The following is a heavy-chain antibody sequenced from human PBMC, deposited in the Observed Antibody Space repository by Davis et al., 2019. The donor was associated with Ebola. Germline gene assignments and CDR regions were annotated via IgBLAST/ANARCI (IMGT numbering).Heavy chain of an antibody. Sequence: GGSLRLSCAASGFTFSNCLMHWVRQTPGKGLDWVAVISHDGSNKYYSDSVKGRFTISRDNSKKTLYLQMNSLRAEDTAVYYCAKSGLSFGVVKYHYGMDVWGKGTTVTVSS. CDR2: ISHDGSNK. D-gene: IGHD3-3*01. CDR3: AKSGLSFGVVKYHYGMDV. CDR1: GFTFSNCL. J-gene: IGHJ6*04. V-gene: IGHV3-30*18.